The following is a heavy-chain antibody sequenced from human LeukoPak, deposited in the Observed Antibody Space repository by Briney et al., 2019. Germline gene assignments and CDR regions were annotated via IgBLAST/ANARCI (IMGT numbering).Heavy chain of an antibody. V-gene: IGHV1-8*01. CDR3: ARGRKNLEYQLPDYYYYGMDV. D-gene: IGHD2-2*01. J-gene: IGHJ6*02. Sequence: GASVKVSCKASGYTFTSYDMNWVRQATGQGLEWMGWMNPKSGNTGYAQKFQGRVTKTRNTSISTAYMELSSLRSEDTVVYYCARGRKNLEYQLPDYYYYGMDVWGQGTTVTVSS. CDR2: MNPKSGNT. CDR1: GYTFTSYD.